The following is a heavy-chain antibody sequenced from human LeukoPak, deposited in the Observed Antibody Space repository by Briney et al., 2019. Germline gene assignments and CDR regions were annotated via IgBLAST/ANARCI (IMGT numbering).Heavy chain of an antibody. CDR1: GFTFSDYW. CDR2: ISQDGREQ. J-gene: IGHJ4*02. D-gene: IGHD2-8*01. CDR3: ARDPNGVCPDY. V-gene: IGHV3-7*01. Sequence: GGSLRLSCAASGFTFSDYWMSWVRQSPGQGLEWVAKISQDGREQRFVDSVKGRFTISRDNAENTVYLQMNSLRVDDTAVYYCARDPNGVCPDYWGQGALVTVSS.